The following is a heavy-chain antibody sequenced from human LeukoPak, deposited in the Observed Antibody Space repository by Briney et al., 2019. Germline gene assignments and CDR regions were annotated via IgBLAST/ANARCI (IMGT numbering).Heavy chain of an antibody. V-gene: IGHV4-4*02. Sequence: SETLSLTCAVSGGSISSSNWWSWVRQPPGKGLEWIGEIYHSGSTNYNPSLKSRVTISVDKSKNQFSLKLSSVTAADTAVYYCARDLIAARYSFDYWGQGTLVTVSS. CDR3: ARDLIAARYSFDY. CDR2: IYHSGST. J-gene: IGHJ4*02. D-gene: IGHD6-6*01. CDR1: GGSISSSNW.